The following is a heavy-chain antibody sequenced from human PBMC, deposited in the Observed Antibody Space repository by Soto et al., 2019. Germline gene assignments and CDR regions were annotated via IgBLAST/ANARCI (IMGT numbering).Heavy chain of an antibody. CDR2: ISDDGSNK. Sequence: GGAPSLSCAASGFTFSSFAMHWVRQAPGKGLEWVAVISDDGSNKYYADSVKGRFTISRDNSKNTLYLQMNSLRGEDTAVYSCARVEQWLYIAKYWGQGTLVTVSS. D-gene: IGHD6-19*01. CDR3: ARVEQWLYIAKY. CDR1: GFTFSSFA. V-gene: IGHV3-30*04. J-gene: IGHJ4*02.